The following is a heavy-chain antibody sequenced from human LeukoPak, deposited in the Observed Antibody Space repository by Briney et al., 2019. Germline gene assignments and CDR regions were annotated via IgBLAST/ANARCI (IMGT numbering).Heavy chain of an antibody. Sequence: PGGSLRLSCAASGFTFSSYAMHWVRQAPGKGLEWGAVISYDGSNKYYADSVKGRFTISRDNSKNTLYLQMNSLRGEDTAVYYCARDGLLLGYGSGNWFDPWGQGTLVTVSS. J-gene: IGHJ5*02. CDR2: ISYDGSNK. V-gene: IGHV3-30-3*01. CDR3: ARDGLLLGYGSGNWFDP. CDR1: GFTFSSYA. D-gene: IGHD3-10*01.